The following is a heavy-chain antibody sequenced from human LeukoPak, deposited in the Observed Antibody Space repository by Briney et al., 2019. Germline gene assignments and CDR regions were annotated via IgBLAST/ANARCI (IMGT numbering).Heavy chain of an antibody. D-gene: IGHD1-26*01. Sequence: GGSRRLSCAASGFTFSSYSMNWVRQAPGKGLEWVSSISSSSSYIYYADSVKGRFTISRDNAKNSLYLQMNSLRAEDTAIYYCVRDRGTYRPIDYWGQGTLVTVSS. V-gene: IGHV3-21*04. CDR3: VRDRGTYRPIDY. J-gene: IGHJ4*02. CDR2: ISSSSSYI. CDR1: GFTFSSYS.